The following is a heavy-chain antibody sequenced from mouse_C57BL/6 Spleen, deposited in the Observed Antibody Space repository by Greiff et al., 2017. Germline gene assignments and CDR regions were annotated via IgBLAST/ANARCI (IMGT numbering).Heavy chain of an antibody. J-gene: IGHJ2*01. CDR1: GYTFTSYW. V-gene: IGHV1-7*01. CDR2: INPSSGYT. Sequence: VQLQQSGAELAKPGASVTLSCKASGYTFTSYWMHWVTQRPGQGLEWIGYINPSSGYTKYNQKFKDKATLTADKSSSKAYMQLSSLTYEDSAVYYCARGDYDDRLDYWGQGTTLTVSS. D-gene: IGHD2-3*01. CDR3: ARGDYDDRLDY.